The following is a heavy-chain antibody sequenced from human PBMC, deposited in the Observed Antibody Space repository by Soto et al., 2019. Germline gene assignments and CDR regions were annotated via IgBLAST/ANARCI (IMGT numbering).Heavy chain of an antibody. CDR2: ISHDGTSK. D-gene: IGHD6-19*01. CDR3: VEDLRNGWSFDY. CDR1: AFPFSNYV. J-gene: IGHJ4*02. V-gene: IGHV3-30*18. Sequence: QVQIVESGGGVVQPGRSLTLSCADSAFPFSNYVMHWVRQAPGKGLEWVARISHDGTSKSYGDSVKGRFTISRDNSKNTLHLQMSSLRPEDTAVYYCVEDLRNGWSFDYWGQGTLVTVSS.